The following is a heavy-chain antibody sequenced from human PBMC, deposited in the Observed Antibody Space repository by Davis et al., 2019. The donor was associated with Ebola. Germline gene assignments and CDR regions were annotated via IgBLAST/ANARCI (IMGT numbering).Heavy chain of an antibody. Sequence: GESLKISCKDSGDSFTSHWIGWVRQLPGKGLEWMGVIYTGDSDTRYSPSFRGQVTISADKSIRTAYLQWSGLKASDTAMYYCASLRRTITGMDDAFDIWGQGTVVTVSS. CDR3: ASLRRTITGMDDAFDI. CDR1: GDSFTSHW. J-gene: IGHJ3*02. V-gene: IGHV5-51*01. D-gene: IGHD1-20*01. CDR2: IYTGDSDT.